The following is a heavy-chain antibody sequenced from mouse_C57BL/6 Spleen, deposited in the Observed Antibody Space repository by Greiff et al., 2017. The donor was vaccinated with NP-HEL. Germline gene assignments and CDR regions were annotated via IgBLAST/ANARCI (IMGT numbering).Heavy chain of an antibody. J-gene: IGHJ4*01. D-gene: IGHD1-1*01. CDR3: AREKDYYGSSEGAMDY. CDR2: IYPYNGVS. Sequence: VQLKESGPELVKPGASVKISCKASGYSFTGYYMHWVKQSHGNILDWIGYIYPYNGVSSYNQKFKGKATLTVDKSSSTAYMELRSLTSEDSAVYYCAREKDYYGSSEGAMDYWGQGTSVTVSS. V-gene: IGHV1-31*01. CDR1: GYSFTGYY.